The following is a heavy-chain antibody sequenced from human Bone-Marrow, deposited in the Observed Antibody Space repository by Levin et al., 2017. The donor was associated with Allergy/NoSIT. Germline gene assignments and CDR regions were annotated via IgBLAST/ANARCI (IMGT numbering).Heavy chain of an antibody. V-gene: IGHV3-74*01. CDR3: ARDGDYTHLRPFDY. CDR1: GFTFSKYW. J-gene: IGHJ4*02. Sequence: GGSLRLSCAASGFTFSKYWMHWVLQAPGKGLTWVARIKTDGTSTTYAESLRGRFTISRDNAKNTLYRQMNSLRTEDTAVYYCARDGDYTHLRPFDYWGQGTLVTVS. CDR2: IKTDGTST. D-gene: IGHD4-11*01.